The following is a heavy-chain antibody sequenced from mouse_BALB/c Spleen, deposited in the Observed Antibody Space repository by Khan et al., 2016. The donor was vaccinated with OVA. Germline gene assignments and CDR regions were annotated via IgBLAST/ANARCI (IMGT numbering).Heavy chain of an antibody. CDR2: INPSTGYT. V-gene: IGHV1-4*01. CDR3: ARRGLRWDFDY. CDR1: GYTFINYG. D-gene: IGHD1-1*02. Sequence: VQLQESGAELAKPGASVKMSCKASGYTFINYGILWVKQRPGQGLEWIGYINPSTGYTEYNQNFKDKATLTADKSSSKAYMKLSSLTSEDYAVFYCARRGLRWDFDYWGQGTTLTVSA. J-gene: IGHJ2*01.